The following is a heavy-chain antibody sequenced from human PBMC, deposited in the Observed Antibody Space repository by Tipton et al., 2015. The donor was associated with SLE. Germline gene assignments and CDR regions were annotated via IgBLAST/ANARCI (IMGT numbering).Heavy chain of an antibody. D-gene: IGHD6-13*01. V-gene: IGHV4-39*07. CDR2: IYYRGVT. J-gene: IGHJ5*02. CDR1: GGSISTNLHY. Sequence: TLSLTCSVSGGSISTNLHYWAWIRQPPGKGLEWIGQIYYRGVTQINPSLKSRVTISLDTSKNQFSLKLSSVTAADTAVYYCARGSGVAAAGSWGQGTLVTVSS. CDR3: ARGSGVAAAGS.